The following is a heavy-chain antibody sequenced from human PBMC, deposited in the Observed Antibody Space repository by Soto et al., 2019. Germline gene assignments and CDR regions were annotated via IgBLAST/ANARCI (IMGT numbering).Heavy chain of an antibody. CDR1: GFSLSEARLG. D-gene: IGHD3-22*01. CDR3: APTLLPFVFSTGSHIDPVAF. CDR2: IFSDDEK. V-gene: IGHV2-26*01. Sequence: QVTLKESGPVLVKPTETLTLTCTVSGFSLSEARLGVSWIRQPPGKALEWLAHIFSDDEKSYRTSLKSRLSMSKDTPKSLLVPTLAKMDPVDAGTSSLAPTLLPFVFSTGSHIDPVAFWGQATRVTVSS. J-gene: IGHJ4*02.